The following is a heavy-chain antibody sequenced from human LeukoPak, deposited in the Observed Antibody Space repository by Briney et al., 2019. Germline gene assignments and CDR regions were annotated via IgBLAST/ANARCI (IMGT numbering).Heavy chain of an antibody. CDR3: ARDHGTTRYYYDSSGQMRGY. J-gene: IGHJ4*02. V-gene: IGHV3-21*01. D-gene: IGHD3-22*01. CDR2: ISSSSSYI. CDR1: GFTFSSYS. Sequence: GGSLRLSCAPSGFTFSSYSMNWVRQAPGKGLEWVSSISSSSSYIYYADSVKGRFTISRDNAKNSLYLQMNSLRAEDTAVYYCARDHGTTRYYYDSSGQMRGYWGQGTLVTVSS.